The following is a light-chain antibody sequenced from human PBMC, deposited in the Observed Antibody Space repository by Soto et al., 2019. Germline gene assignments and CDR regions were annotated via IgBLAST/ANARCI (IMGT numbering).Light chain of an antibody. CDR3: QSYDSSLSAYV. CDR1: SSNIGAGYD. J-gene: IGLJ1*01. Sequence: QSVLTQTPSVSGAAGQRVTISCTGTSSNIGAGYDIHWYQHLPGTAPKLLIFSNNKRPSGVPDRFSGSKSGSSASLAITGLQPEDEADYYCQSYDSSLSAYVFGSGTKVTVL. V-gene: IGLV1-40*01. CDR2: SNN.